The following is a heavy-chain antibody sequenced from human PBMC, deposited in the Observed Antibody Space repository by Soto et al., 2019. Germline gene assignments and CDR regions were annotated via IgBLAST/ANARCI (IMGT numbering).Heavy chain of an antibody. CDR1: GFTFSSYA. CDR3: ANGPIAVAGTGLDY. Sequence: EVQLLESGGGLVQPGGSLRLSCAASGFTFSSYAMSWVRQAPGKGLEWVSAISGSGGSTYYADSVKGRFTISRDNSKKALNVQMNGRGAEDTAVYDWANGPIAVAGTGLDYWGQGTLVTVSS. CDR2: ISGSGGST. D-gene: IGHD6-19*01. V-gene: IGHV3-23*01. J-gene: IGHJ4*02.